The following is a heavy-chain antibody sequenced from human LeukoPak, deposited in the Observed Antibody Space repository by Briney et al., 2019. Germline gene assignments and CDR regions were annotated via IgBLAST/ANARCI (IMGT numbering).Heavy chain of an antibody. D-gene: IGHD3-22*01. J-gene: IGHJ4*02. Sequence: GGSLRLSCAASGFTFSSYSMNWVRQAPGKGLEWVSFISSSSSTIYYADSVKGRFTISRDNAKNSLYLQMNSLGAEDTAVYYCTRDNYYDSSGYGYWGQGTLVTVSS. V-gene: IGHV3-48*04. CDR1: GFTFSSYS. CDR3: TRDNYYDSSGYGY. CDR2: ISSSSSTI.